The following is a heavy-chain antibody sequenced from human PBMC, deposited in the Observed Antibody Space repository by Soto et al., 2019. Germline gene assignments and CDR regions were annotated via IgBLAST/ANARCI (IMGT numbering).Heavy chain of an antibody. D-gene: IGHD3-3*01. CDR1: GFSLTTSGVG. V-gene: IGHV2-5*02. Sequence: QITLNESGPTVVSPTETLTLTCRFSGFSLTTSGVGVGWIRQSPGKAPEWLALIYWADAKRYSASLKSRLTNTQDSAKNPVVLTVSDSDPTDTATYYCAHRVLRTVFGLVTATAIYFDVWGQGTPVAVSS. CDR2: IYWADAK. CDR3: AHRVLRTVFGLVTATAIYFDV. J-gene: IGHJ4*02.